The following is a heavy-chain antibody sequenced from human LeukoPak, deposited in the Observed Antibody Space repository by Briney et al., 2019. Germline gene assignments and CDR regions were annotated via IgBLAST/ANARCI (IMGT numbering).Heavy chain of an antibody. D-gene: IGHD3-22*01. CDR1: GGSISSYY. J-gene: IGHJ4*02. CDR2: IYYSGST. Sequence: PSETLSLTCTVSGGSISSYYWSWIRQPPGKGLEWIGYIYYSGSTNYNPSLKSRVTISVDTSKNQSSLKLSSVTAADTAVHYCASHYYDSSGRDYWGQGTLVTVSS. V-gene: IGHV4-59*01. CDR3: ASHYYDSSGRDY.